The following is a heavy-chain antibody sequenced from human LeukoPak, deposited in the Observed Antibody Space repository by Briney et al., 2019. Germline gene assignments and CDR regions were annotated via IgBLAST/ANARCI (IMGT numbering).Heavy chain of an antibody. J-gene: IGHJ4*02. CDR3: ARRRYSSGLDY. CDR2: IYYSGST. Sequence: PSETLSLTCTVSGGSISIYYWSWIRQPPGKGLEWIGYIYYSGSTNYNPSLKSRVTISVDTSKNQFSLKLSSVTAADTAVYYCARRRYSSGLDYWGQGTLVTVSS. CDR1: GGSISIYY. D-gene: IGHD5-18*01. V-gene: IGHV4-59*08.